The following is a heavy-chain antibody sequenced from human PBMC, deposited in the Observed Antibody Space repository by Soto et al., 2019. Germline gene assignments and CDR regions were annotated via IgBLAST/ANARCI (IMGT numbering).Heavy chain of an antibody. D-gene: IGHD3-22*01. CDR1: GFTVSSSY. CDR3: ARDRAESGYPEYFQD. J-gene: IGHJ1*01. Sequence: EVQLVESGGGLIQPGGSLRLSCAASGFTVSSSYMSWVRQAPGKGLEWVSVIYSGGSTYYADSVKGRFTISRDNSKNTLYLQMNSLRAEDTAVYYCARDRAESGYPEYFQDWGQGTLVTVSS. CDR2: IYSGGST. V-gene: IGHV3-53*01.